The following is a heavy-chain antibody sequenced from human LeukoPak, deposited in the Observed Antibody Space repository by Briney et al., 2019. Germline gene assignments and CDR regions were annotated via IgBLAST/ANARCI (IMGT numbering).Heavy chain of an antibody. CDR2: IYYSGST. D-gene: IGHD3-10*01. CDR3: ARDRSGELWFGELHN. V-gene: IGHV4-59*01. Sequence: PSETLSLTCTVSGGSISSYYWSWIRQAPGKGLEWIGYIYYSGSTNYNPSLKSRVTISVDTSKNQFSLKLSSVTAADTAVYYCARDRSGELWFGELHNWGQGTLVTVSS. J-gene: IGHJ4*02. CDR1: GGSISSYY.